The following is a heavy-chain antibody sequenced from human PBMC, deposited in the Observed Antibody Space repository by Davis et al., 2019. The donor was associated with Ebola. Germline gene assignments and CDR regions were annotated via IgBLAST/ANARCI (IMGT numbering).Heavy chain of an antibody. CDR1: GLGISSYA. D-gene: IGHD3-3*01. Sequence: PGGSLRLSCAASGLGISSYAMTWVRQAPGKGLQWVSLITGDGGTTNYADSVKGRFTISRDNSKNTLHLQMNSLRGDDTAVYYCAKPIPDFWSGYYTYYMDVWGKGTTVTVSS. CDR3: AKPIPDFWSGYYTYYMDV. V-gene: IGHV3-23*01. CDR2: ITGDGGTT. J-gene: IGHJ6*03.